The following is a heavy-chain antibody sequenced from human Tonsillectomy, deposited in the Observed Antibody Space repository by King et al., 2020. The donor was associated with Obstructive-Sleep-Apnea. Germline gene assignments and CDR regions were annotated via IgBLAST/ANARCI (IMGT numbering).Heavy chain of an antibody. J-gene: IGHJ5*02. Sequence: LQLQESGPGLVKPSETLSLTCTVSGGSISGYYWSWIRQPPGKGLEWIGYIYYSGSANYNPSLKSRVTISVDTSKNQFSLRVNSVTAADTAVYYCARTGVAGIIGWFDPWGQGSLVTVSS. V-gene: IGHV4-59*01. D-gene: IGHD6-19*01. CDR3: ARTGVAGIIGWFDP. CDR2: IYYSGSA. CDR1: GGSISGYY.